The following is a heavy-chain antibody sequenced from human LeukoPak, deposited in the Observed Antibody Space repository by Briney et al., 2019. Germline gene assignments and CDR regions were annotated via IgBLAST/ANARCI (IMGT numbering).Heavy chain of an antibody. CDR3: TTGGYSYHYLYVN. D-gene: IGHD5-18*01. CDR1: GFTFSSYV. CDR2: IQSKTAGGTP. J-gene: IGHJ4*02. Sequence: GGSLRLSCAASGFTFSSYVMHWVRQAPGKGLEWVGHIQSKTAGGTPDYAAPVKGRFSISRDDSRNTLYLQMNSLKTEDTAMYYCTTGGYSYHYLYVNWGQGTLVSVSS. V-gene: IGHV3-15*01.